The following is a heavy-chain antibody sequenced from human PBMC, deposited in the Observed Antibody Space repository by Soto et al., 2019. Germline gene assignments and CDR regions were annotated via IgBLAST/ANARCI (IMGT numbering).Heavy chain of an antibody. Sequence: SETLSLTCTVSGGSISSSSYYWGWIRQPPGKGLEWIGSIYYSGSTYYNPSLKSRVTISVDTSKNQFSLKLSSVTAADTAVYYCASRSDYYYMDVWGKGTTVTVSS. CDR3: ASRSDYYYMDV. J-gene: IGHJ6*03. V-gene: IGHV4-39*01. CDR1: GGSISSSSYY. CDR2: IYYSGST.